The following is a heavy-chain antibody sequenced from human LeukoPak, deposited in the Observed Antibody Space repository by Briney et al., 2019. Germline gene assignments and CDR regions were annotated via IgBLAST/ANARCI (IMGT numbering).Heavy chain of an antibody. Sequence: GGSLRLSCAASGFSFSSYWMHWVRQAPGKGLVWVSRIHSDGSSTSYADSVKGRFTISRDNAKHTLYLQMNSLRAEDTAVYYCSKVGVEYSSSSGYFDYWGQGTLVTVSS. CDR3: SKVGVEYSSSSGYFDY. CDR1: GFSFSSYW. V-gene: IGHV3-74*01. J-gene: IGHJ4*02. CDR2: IHSDGSST. D-gene: IGHD6-6*01.